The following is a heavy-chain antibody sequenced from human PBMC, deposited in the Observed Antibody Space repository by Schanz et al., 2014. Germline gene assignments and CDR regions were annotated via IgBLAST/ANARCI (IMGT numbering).Heavy chain of an antibody. J-gene: IGHJ3*02. CDR3: ARKMKLGVYGGKGHDSLDI. V-gene: IGHV3-74*02. CDR1: GFTFSAYY. CDR2: INSVGSNT. Sequence: EVQLVESGGGLVQPGGSLRLSCTASGFTFSAYYMDWVRQDPGKGLVWVARINSVGSNTDYADSVTGRFTISRDNAKNTLYLQMNTLRAEDTAVYYCARKMKLGVYGGKGHDSLDIWGQGTMXTVSS. D-gene: IGHD4-17*01.